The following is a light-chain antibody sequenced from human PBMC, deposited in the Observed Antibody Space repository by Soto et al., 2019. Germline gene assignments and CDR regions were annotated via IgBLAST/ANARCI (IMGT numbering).Light chain of an antibody. CDR3: CAYAGSNTNGV. CDR1: STDVGACNS. J-gene: IGLJ3*02. V-gene: IGLV2-11*01. CDR2: DVS. Sequence: QSALTQPRSVSGSPGQSVTISCTGASTDVGACNSVSWYQQHPGKAPKLMIYDVSKRPSGVPERFSGSKSGNSASLAISGLQAEDEADDYCCAYAGSNTNGVFGGGTQLTVL.